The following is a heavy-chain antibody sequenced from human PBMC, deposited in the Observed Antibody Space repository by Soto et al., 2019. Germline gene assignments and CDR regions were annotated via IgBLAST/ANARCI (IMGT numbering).Heavy chain of an antibody. D-gene: IGHD6-19*01. CDR3: ERHLRAYSSGWYSGYYYGMDV. CDR2: IYYSGST. Sequence: QLQLQESGPGLVKPSETLSLTCTVSGGSISSSSYYWGWIRQPPGKGLAWIGSIYYSGSTYYNPCLKSRVTISEDTSKNRFALKLSSVTDADTAVYYCERHLRAYSSGWYSGYYYGMDVWGQGTTVTVSS. CDR1: GGSISSSSYY. J-gene: IGHJ6*02. V-gene: IGHV4-39*01.